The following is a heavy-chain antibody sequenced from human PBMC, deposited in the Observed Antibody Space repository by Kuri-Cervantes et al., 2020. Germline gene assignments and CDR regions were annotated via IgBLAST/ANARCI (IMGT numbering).Heavy chain of an antibody. J-gene: IGHJ2*01. CDR1: GFTFSNYA. V-gene: IGHV3-23*01. Sequence: GESLKISCAASGFTFSNYAMNWVRQAPGKGLEWVSAIGDTGRSTYYADSVKGRFTISRDNSRNTLYLQMNSLRADDAAVYYCARSPKWYFDLWGRGTLVTVSS. CDR2: IGDTGRST. CDR3: ARSPKWYFDL.